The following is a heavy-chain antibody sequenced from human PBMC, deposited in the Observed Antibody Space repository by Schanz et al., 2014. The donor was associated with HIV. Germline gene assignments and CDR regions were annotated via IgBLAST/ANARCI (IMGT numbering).Heavy chain of an antibody. V-gene: IGHV3-21*04. CDR3: ARDSVDAVVTSTDYYNGIDV. J-gene: IGHJ6*02. D-gene: IGHD2-21*02. CDR2: ISATGAYI. Sequence: EVQLVESGGGLVQPGGSLRLSCTGSGFPFSSYAINWVRQAPGKGLEWVAFISATGAYIYYADSVKGRFTISRDNAQKSLFLQMNSLRDEDTAIYFCARDSVDAVVTSTDYYNGIDVWGQGTTVTVSS. CDR1: GFPFSSYA.